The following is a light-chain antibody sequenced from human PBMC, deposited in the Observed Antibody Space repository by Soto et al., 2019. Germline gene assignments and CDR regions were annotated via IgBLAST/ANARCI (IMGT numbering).Light chain of an antibody. J-gene: IGKJ4*01. CDR1: QNAHTS. Sequence: ENVLTQFPVTLSLAPGERATLSCRACQNAHTSLAWYRQKPGQAPRLLIYDAFKRAAGIPARFSGSGSGTDFTLTISSLEPEDSGIYYCQDRSNWPLFTFGGGTKVDIK. V-gene: IGKV3-11*01. CDR2: DAF. CDR3: QDRSNWPLFT.